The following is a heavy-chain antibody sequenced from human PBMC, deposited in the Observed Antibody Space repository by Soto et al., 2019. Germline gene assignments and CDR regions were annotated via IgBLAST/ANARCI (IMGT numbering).Heavy chain of an antibody. J-gene: IGHJ3*02. D-gene: IGHD6-19*01. CDR2: ISYDGSNK. CDR1: GFTFSSYA. Sequence: GGSLRLSCAASGFTFSSYAMHWVRQAPGKGLEWVAVISYDGSNKYYADSVKGRFTISRDNSKNTLYLQMNSLRAEDTAVYYCARDFDFAKGGGIAVAPRIYDAFDIWGQGTMVTV. CDR3: ARDFDFAKGGGIAVAPRIYDAFDI. V-gene: IGHV3-30-3*01.